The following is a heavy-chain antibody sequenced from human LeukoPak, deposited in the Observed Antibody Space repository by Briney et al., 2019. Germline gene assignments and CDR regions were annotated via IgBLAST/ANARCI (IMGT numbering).Heavy chain of an antibody. Sequence: SVKVSCKASGGTFSNYAMNWVRQAPGQGLEWMGGIIPLFGTEKYAQKFQGRVTITADESTSTAYMELSSLRSEDTAVYYCARSGYSSSWSVMDVWGKGTTVTVSS. D-gene: IGHD6-13*01. V-gene: IGHV1-69*13. CDR3: ARSGYSSSWSVMDV. CDR1: GGTFSNYA. CDR2: IIPLFGTE. J-gene: IGHJ6*04.